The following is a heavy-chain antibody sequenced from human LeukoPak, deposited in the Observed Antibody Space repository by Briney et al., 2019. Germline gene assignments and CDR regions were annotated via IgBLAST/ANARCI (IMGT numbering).Heavy chain of an antibody. CDR1: GGSISSGDYY. Sequence: TSQTLSLTCTVSGGSISSGDYYWSWIRQPPGKGLEWIGYIYYSGSTYYNPSLKSRVTISVDTSKNQFSLKLSSVTAADTAVYYCAREDVDTAMVLGYWGQGTLVTVSS. CDR2: IYYSGST. J-gene: IGHJ4*02. CDR3: AREDVDTAMVLGY. D-gene: IGHD5-18*01. V-gene: IGHV4-30-4*01.